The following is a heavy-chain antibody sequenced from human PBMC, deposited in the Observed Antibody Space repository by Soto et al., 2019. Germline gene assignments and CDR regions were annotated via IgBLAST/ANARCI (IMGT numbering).Heavy chain of an antibody. D-gene: IGHD4-4*01. J-gene: IGHJ6*02. V-gene: IGHV5-51*01. CDR3: ARRSAAYSPDV. CDR2: IFPGDSDT. Sequence: GESLKISCQGSGYSFAGYWITWVRQMPGKGLEWMGIIFPGDSDTRYSPSFQGQVTISADNSITTAYLHWSSLKASDTAMYYCARRSAAYSPDVWGQGTTVIVSS. CDR1: GYSFAGYW.